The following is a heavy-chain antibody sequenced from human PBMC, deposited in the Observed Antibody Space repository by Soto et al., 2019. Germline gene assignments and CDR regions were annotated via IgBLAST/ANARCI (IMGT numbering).Heavy chain of an antibody. CDR1: GFSFSSNG. J-gene: IGHJ6*02. V-gene: IGHV3-33*01. CDR3: ARSQDYYYGIDV. CDR2: IWYDGSNK. Sequence: QVQLVESGGGVVQPGRSLRLSCAASGFSFSSNGMHWVRQAPGKGLEWVAVIWYDGSNKYYEDSVKGRFTISRDNSKNTLYLQMNTLRVEDTAVYYCARSQDYYYGIDVSGQGTTVTVSS.